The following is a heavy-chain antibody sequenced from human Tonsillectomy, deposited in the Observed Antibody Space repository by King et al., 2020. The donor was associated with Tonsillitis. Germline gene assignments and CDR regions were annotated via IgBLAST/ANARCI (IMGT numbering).Heavy chain of an antibody. CDR3: AREEATGYYFDY. CDR1: VFPVSSNY. Sequence: VQLVESGGGLIQPGGSLRLSCAASVFPVSSNYMSWGRQAPGKGLEWVSVIYSCGSTYFAASVKGRLTISRDNSKNTLYLQMNSLRAEDTAVYYCAREEATGYYFDYWGQGTLVTVSS. CDR2: IYSCGST. J-gene: IGHJ4*02. D-gene: IGHD1-26*01. V-gene: IGHV3-53*01.